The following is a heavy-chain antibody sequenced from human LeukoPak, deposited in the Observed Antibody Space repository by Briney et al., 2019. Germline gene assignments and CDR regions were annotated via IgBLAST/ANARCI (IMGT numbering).Heavy chain of an antibody. J-gene: IGHJ4*02. V-gene: IGHV3-23*01. Sequence: GGSLRLSCAASGFTSTNYAMNWVRQAPGKGLEWVSVLIGRSGSTDYADFVKGRFTISRDTSKNTLFLQMNSQRAEDTAIYYCAKGAYDYIEIGYFDSWGQGTLVTVSS. CDR3: AKGAYDYIEIGYFDS. D-gene: IGHD5-12*01. CDR1: GFTSTNYA. CDR2: LIGRSGST.